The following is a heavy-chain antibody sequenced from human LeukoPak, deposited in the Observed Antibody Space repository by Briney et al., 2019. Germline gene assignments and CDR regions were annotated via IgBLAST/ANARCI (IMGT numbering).Heavy chain of an antibody. CDR1: GYTFTSYG. CDR3: ARDGFTIFGVVIIRDYYYYMDV. V-gene: IGHV1-18*01. CDR2: ISAYNGNT. J-gene: IGHJ6*03. D-gene: IGHD3-3*01. Sequence: ASVKVSCKASGYTFTSYGISWVRQAPGQGLEGMGWISAYNGNTNYAQKLQGRVTMTTDTSTSTAYMELRSLRSDDTAVYYCARDGFTIFGVVIIRDYYYYMDVWGKGTTVTVSS.